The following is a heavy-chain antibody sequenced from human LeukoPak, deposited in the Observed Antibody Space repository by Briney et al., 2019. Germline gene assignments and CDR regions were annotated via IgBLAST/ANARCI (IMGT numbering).Heavy chain of an antibody. D-gene: IGHD6-6*01. V-gene: IGHV5-51*01. CDR1: GYSFSSYW. CDR2: IYPGDSDT. Sequence: GESLEISCKGSGYSFSSYWIAWVRQMPGKGLEWMGIIYPGDSDTRYSPSFQGQVTISADKSINTAYLQWSSLKASDTAIYYCARRPYSTSSREAWFDPWGQGTLVTVSS. CDR3: ARRPYSTSSREAWFDP. J-gene: IGHJ5*02.